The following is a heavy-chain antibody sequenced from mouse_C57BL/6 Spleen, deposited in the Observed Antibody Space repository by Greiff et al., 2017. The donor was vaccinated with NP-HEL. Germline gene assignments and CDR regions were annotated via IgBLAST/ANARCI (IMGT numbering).Heavy chain of an antibody. J-gene: IGHJ3*01. CDR2: IDPNSGGT. V-gene: IGHV1-72*01. CDR1: GYTFTSYW. Sequence: QVQLQQPGAELVKPGASVKLSCKASGYTFTSYWMHWVKQRPGRGLEWIGRIDPNSGGTKYNEKFKSKATLPVDKPSSAAYMRLSSLTSEDSAVYYCARYDGYSFFAYWGQGTLVTVSA. CDR3: ARYDGYSFFAY. D-gene: IGHD2-3*01.